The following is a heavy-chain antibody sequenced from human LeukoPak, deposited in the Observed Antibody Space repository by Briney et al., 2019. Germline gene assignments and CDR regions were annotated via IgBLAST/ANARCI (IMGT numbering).Heavy chain of an antibody. D-gene: IGHD6-6*01. J-gene: IGHJ4*02. CDR3: ARASRSSYTIDY. V-gene: IGHV4-31*03. CDR1: GGSISSGGYY. Sequence: SETLSLTCTVSGGSISSGGYYWSWIRQHPGEGLEWIGYIYYSGSTYYNPSLKSRVTISVDTSKNQFSLKLSSVTAADTAVYYCARASRSSYTIDYWGQGTLVTVSS. CDR2: IYYSGST.